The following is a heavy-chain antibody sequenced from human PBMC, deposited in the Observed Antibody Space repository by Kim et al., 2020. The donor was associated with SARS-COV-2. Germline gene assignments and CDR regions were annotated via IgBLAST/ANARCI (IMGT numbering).Heavy chain of an antibody. V-gene: IGHV1-18*01. CDR3: ARDYYGSGSYYLIPRYYYYGMDV. CDR1: GYTFTSYG. J-gene: IGHJ6*02. Sequence: ASVKVSCKASGYTFTSYGISWVRQAPGQGLEWMGWISAYNGNTNYAQKLQGRVTMTTDTSTSTAYMELRSLRSDDTAVYYCARDYYGSGSYYLIPRYYYYGMDVWGQGTTVTVSS. CDR2: ISAYNGNT. D-gene: IGHD3-10*01.